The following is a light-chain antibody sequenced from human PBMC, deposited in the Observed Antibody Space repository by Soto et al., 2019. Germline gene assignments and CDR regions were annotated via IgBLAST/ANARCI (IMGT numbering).Light chain of an antibody. J-gene: IGLJ1*01. V-gene: IGLV2-14*01. CDR3: SSYTSSSTPYV. CDR1: GIDVGGYNY. CDR2: EVS. Sequence: ALTQPASGSGSPGQSITISCTGTGIDVGGYNYVSWYQQHPGKAPKLMIYEVSNRPSGVSNRFSGSKSGNTASLTISGLQAEDEADYYCSSYTSSSTPYVFGTGTKLTVL.